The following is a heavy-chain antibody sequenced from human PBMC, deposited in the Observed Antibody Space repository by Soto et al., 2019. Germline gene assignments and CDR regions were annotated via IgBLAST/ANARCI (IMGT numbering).Heavy chain of an antibody. Sequence: QVQLVQSGAEVKKPGSSVKVSCKASGGTFSSYTISWVRQAPGQGLEWMGRIIPILGIANYVQKFQGRVTITADKSTSTAYMELSSLRSEDTAVYYCATSPAEVVIATYFEYFQHWGQGTLVTVSS. V-gene: IGHV1-69*02. CDR1: GGTFSSYT. CDR3: ATSPAEVVIATYFEYFQH. J-gene: IGHJ1*01. D-gene: IGHD2-21*01. CDR2: IIPILGIA.